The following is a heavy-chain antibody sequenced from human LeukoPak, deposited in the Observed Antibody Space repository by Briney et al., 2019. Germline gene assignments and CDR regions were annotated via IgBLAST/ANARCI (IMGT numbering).Heavy chain of an antibody. CDR3: ASFGDVFDY. D-gene: IGHD4-17*01. V-gene: IGHV4-34*01. Sequence: SETLSLTCTVSGGSITSGGYCWSWIRQPPGTGLEWIGEINHSGSTNYNPSLKSRVTISVDTSKNQSSLKLSSVTAADTAVYYCASFGDVFDYWGQGTLVTVSS. CDR1: GGSITSGGYC. CDR2: INHSGST. J-gene: IGHJ4*02.